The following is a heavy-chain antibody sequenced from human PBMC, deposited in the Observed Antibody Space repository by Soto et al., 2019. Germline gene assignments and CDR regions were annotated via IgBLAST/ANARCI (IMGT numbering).Heavy chain of an antibody. J-gene: IGHJ3*02. D-gene: IGHD3-22*01. CDR2: INPNSGGT. V-gene: IGHV1-2*02. CDR1: GYTFTGYY. CDR3: AALDYYDSSGYYRSRNAFDI. Sequence: ASVKVSCKASGYTFTGYYMDWVRQAPGQGLEWMGWINPNSGGTNYAQKFQGRVTMTRDTSISTAYMELSRLRSDDTAVYYCAALDYYDSSGYYRSRNAFDIWGQGTMVTVSS.